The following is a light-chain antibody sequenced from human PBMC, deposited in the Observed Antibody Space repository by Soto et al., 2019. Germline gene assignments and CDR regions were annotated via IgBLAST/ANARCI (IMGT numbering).Light chain of an antibody. Sequence: EIVLTQSPATLSLSPGEGATLSCRASQSVSSYLAWYQQKPGQAPRLLIYDASNRATGIPARFSGSGSGTDFTLTISSLEPEDFAVYYCQQRSNGPPITFGQGTRLEIK. CDR3: QQRSNGPPIT. V-gene: IGKV3-11*01. CDR1: QSVSSY. CDR2: DAS. J-gene: IGKJ5*01.